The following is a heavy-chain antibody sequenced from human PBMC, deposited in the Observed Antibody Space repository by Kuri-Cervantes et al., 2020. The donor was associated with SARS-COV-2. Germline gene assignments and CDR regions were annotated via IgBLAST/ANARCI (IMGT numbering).Heavy chain of an antibody. CDR2: ISSSSSYI. V-gene: IGHV3-21*04. J-gene: IGHJ3*02. CDR1: GFTFSSYS. Sequence: LSLTCAASGFTFSSYSMNWVRQAPGKGLEWVSSISSSSSYIYYADSVKGRFTISRDNAKNSLYLQMNSLRAEDMALYYCAKGLRRLVYDAFDIWGQGTMVTVSS. CDR3: AKGLRRLVYDAFDI. D-gene: IGHD6-19*01.